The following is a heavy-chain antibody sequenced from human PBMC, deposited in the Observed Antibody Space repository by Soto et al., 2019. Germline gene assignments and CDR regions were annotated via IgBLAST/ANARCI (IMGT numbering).Heavy chain of an antibody. V-gene: IGHV3-53*01. CDR3: ARSYDSSGYYPRSFDY. J-gene: IGHJ4*02. D-gene: IGHD3-22*01. CDR2: IYSGGST. Sequence: GGSLRLSCAASGFNITNNYMSWVRQAPGKGLEWVSFIYSGGSTYYADSVKGRFSISRDISKNTLFLQMNSLRAEDTAVYYCARSYDSSGYYPRSFDYWGQGTLVTVSS. CDR1: GFNITNNY.